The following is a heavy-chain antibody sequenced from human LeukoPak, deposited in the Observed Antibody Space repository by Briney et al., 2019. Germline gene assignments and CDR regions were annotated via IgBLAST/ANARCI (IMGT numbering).Heavy chain of an antibody. CDR2: IYPGDSDT. J-gene: IGHJ4*02. CDR1: GYSFTSYW. Sequence: GESLKISCRGSGYSFTSYWIGWVRQMPGKGLEWMGIIYPGDSDTRYSPSFQGQGTISADKSISPAYLQWSSLKASDTAIYYCATSESQTRFDYWGQGTLVTVSS. D-gene: IGHD1/OR15-1a*01. CDR3: ATSESQTRFDY. V-gene: IGHV5-51*01.